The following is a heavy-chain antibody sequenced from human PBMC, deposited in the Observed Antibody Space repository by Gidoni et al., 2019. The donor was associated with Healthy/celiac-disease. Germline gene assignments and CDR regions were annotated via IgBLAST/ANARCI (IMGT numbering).Heavy chain of an antibody. Sequence: QLQLQESGPGLVNPAETLSLTCTVSGSSISSSSYYWGWIRQPPGKGLEWIGSIYYSGSTYYNPSLKSRVTISVDTSKNQFSLKLSSVTAADTAVYYCARVGGEWLVPPYYYYGMDVWGQGTTVTVSS. CDR1: GSSISSSSYY. CDR2: IYYSGST. CDR3: ARVGGEWLVPPYYYYGMDV. V-gene: IGHV4-39*07. J-gene: IGHJ6*02. D-gene: IGHD6-19*01.